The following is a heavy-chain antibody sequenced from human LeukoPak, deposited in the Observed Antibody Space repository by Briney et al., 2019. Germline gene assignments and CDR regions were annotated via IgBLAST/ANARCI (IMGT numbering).Heavy chain of an antibody. CDR1: GYTFISYG. Sequence: ASVKVSCKTSGYTFISYGISWVRQAPGQGLEWMGWISAYNDNTNYAQKFQGRVTLTTDTSTSTAYMELRSLRSDDTAVYYCAREYGIYGMDVWGQGTTVTVSS. CDR3: AREYGIYGMDV. CDR2: ISAYNDNT. D-gene: IGHD2-8*01. V-gene: IGHV1-18*01. J-gene: IGHJ6*02.